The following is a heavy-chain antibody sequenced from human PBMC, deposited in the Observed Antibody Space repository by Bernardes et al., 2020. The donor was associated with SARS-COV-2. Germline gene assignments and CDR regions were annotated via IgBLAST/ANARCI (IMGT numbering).Heavy chain of an antibody. V-gene: IGHV3-21*01. Sequence: GGSLRLSCVASESTFSVYDMNWVRQAPGKGLEWVSSIRSSGSSIHYADSVMGRFTVSRDNAKDSLYLQMNSLRVEDTAIYYCATRDYVGYWGQGTQVIVSS. CDR1: ESTFSVYD. J-gene: IGHJ4*02. CDR3: ATRDYVGY. CDR2: IRSSGSSI.